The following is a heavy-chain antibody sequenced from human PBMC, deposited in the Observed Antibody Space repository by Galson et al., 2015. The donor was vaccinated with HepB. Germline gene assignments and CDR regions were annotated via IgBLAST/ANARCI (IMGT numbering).Heavy chain of an antibody. J-gene: IGHJ4*02. V-gene: IGHV3-48*03. D-gene: IGHD5-12*01. CDR2: ISASGTTI. Sequence: PLRLSCAASTFIFSTYSMNWVRQAPGMGLEWLSYISASGTTIYYADSVKGRFTISRDNAKNSLYLQMNSLRPEDTAVYFCVFLRGNDLKPLDYWGQGILVTVSS. CDR1: TFIFSTYS. CDR3: VFLRGNDLKPLDY.